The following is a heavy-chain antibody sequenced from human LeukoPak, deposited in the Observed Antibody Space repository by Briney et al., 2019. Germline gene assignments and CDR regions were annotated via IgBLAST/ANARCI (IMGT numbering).Heavy chain of an antibody. CDR1: GFTVATYT. V-gene: IGHV3-48*04. Sequence: GGSLRLSCTASGFTVATYTMSWVRQAPGKGLEWVSYISSCGSTIYYADSVKGRFTISRDNAKNSLYLQMNSLRAEDTAVYYCARGLYCSGGSCYLASAFDIWGQGTMVTVSS. CDR2: ISSCGSTI. CDR3: ARGLYCSGGSCYLASAFDI. J-gene: IGHJ3*02. D-gene: IGHD2-15*01.